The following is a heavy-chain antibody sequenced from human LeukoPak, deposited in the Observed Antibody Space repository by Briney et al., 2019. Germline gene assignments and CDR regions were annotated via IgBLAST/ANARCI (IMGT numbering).Heavy chain of an antibody. CDR1: GFTFSSYS. J-gene: IGHJ5*02. V-gene: IGHV3-21*01. CDR2: ISSSSSYI. D-gene: IGHD2-2*01. CDR3: GRGQCSSTSCSSRGYNWFDP. Sequence: PGGSLRLSCAASGFTFSSYSMNWVRQAPGKGLEWVSSISSSSSYIYYADSVKGRFTISRDNAKNSLHLQMNSLRAEDTAVYYCGRGQCSSTSCSSRGYNWFDPWGRGTPGTVSS.